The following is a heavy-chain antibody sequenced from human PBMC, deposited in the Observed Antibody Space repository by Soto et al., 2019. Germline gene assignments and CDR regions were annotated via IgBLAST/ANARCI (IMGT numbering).Heavy chain of an antibody. CDR2: INPSGGST. V-gene: IGHV1-46*01. CDR3: ARPNLIAAAGREYFEY. J-gene: IGHJ4*02. CDR1: GYTFTSYY. D-gene: IGHD6-13*01. Sequence: ASVKVSCKAAGYTFTSYYMHWVRQAAGQGLEWMGIINPSGGSTSYAQKFQGRVTMTRDTSTSTVYMELSSLRSEDTAVYYCARPNLIAAAGREYFEYWGQGTLVIVSS.